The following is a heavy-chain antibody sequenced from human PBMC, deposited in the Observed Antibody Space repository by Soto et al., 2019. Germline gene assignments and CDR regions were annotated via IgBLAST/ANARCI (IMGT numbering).Heavy chain of an antibody. CDR1: GYTFTIYG. V-gene: IGHV1-18*01. CDR2: ISAYNGNT. D-gene: IGHD2-15*01. J-gene: IGHJ4*02. CDR3: ARDCSGGSCPVDY. Sequence: ASVKVSCKASGYTFTIYGIIWVRQAPGRGLEWMGWISAYNGNTNYAQKLQGRVTMTTDTSTSTAYMELRSLRSDDTAVYYCARDCSGGSCPVDYWGQGTVVTVSS.